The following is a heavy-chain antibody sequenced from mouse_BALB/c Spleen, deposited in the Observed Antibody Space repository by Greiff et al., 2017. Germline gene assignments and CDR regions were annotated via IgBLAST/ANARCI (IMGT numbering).Heavy chain of an antibody. CDR3: AVSRGRSIDYGNYEWFAY. J-gene: IGHJ3*01. CDR1: GYTFTDYA. D-gene: IGHD2-1*01. Sequence: QVQLQQSGPELVRPGVSVKISCKGSGYTFTDYAMHWVKQSHAKSLEWIGVISTYSGNTNYNQKFKGKATMTVDKSSSTAYMELARLTSEDSAIYYCAVSRGRSIDYGNYEWFAYWGQGTLVTVSA. V-gene: IGHV1-67*01. CDR2: ISTYSGNT.